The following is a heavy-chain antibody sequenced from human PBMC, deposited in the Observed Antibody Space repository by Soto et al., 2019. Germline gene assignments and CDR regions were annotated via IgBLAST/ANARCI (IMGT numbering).Heavy chain of an antibody. V-gene: IGHV4-59*01. D-gene: IGHD5-12*01. CDR3: AREGNLGRWLQPLDF. Sequence: PSETLSLTCTVSGDPISAYSWSWVRQPPGKGLEWIGNIHYNGNTKYSPSLKSRVTMSVDTSKNHFSLRLISVTAADTAIYFCAREGNLGRWLQPLDFWGQGTLVTASS. J-gene: IGHJ4*02. CDR1: GDPISAYS. CDR2: IHYNGNT.